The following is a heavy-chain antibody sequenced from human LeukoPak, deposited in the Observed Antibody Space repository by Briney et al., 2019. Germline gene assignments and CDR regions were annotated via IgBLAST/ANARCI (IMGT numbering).Heavy chain of an antibody. Sequence: PSETLSLTCAVYGGSFSGYYWSWIRQPPGKGLEWIGEINHSGSTNYNPSLKSRVTISVDTSKNQFSLKLSSVTATDTAVYYCARALRYCSSTSCSVGRFDPWGQGTLVTVSS. V-gene: IGHV4-34*01. CDR2: INHSGST. D-gene: IGHD2-2*01. CDR1: GGSFSGYY. CDR3: ARALRYCSSTSCSVGRFDP. J-gene: IGHJ5*02.